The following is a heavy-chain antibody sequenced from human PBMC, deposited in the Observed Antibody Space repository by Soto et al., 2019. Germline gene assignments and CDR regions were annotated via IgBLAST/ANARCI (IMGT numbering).Heavy chain of an antibody. CDR1: GYTFTSYG. CDR3: ARTVAGTPNFKVDY. V-gene: IGHV1-18*01. Sequence: ASVKVSCKASGYTFTSYGINWVRQAPGQGLEWMGWISAYNGNTNYAQKLQGRDTMTTDTSTRTAYMELRSLRSDDTAVYYCARTVAGTPNFKVDYWGQGTLVTVSS. CDR2: ISAYNGNT. D-gene: IGHD6-19*01. J-gene: IGHJ4*02.